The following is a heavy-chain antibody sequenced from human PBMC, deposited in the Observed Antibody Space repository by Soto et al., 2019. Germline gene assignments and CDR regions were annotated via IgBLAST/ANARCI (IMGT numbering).Heavy chain of an antibody. CDR1: AFSFSNYA. J-gene: IGHJ3*02. Sequence: EVQLLESGGGLVQPGGSLRLSCVASAFSFSNYAMSWVRQAPGKGLEWVSSISGSGSSTYYADSVKGRFTISRDNSKNTLYLQMNSLRAEDTAVYYCAKKVLPHCSGTSCYVDAFDIWGQGTMVTVSS. V-gene: IGHV3-23*01. CDR2: ISGSGSST. CDR3: AKKVLPHCSGTSCYVDAFDI. D-gene: IGHD2-2*01.